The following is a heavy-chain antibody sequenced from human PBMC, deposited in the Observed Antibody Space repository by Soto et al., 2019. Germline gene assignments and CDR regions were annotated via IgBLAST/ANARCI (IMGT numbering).Heavy chain of an antibody. D-gene: IGHD6-6*01. CDR2: IWYDGSNK. J-gene: IGHJ4*02. V-gene: IGHV3-33*01. CDR3: ARVSISSSIGY. Sequence: QVQLVESGGGVVQPGRSLRLSCAASGFTFSSYGMHWVRQAPGKGLEWVAVIWYDGSNKYYADSVKGRFTISRDNSKNTLYLKMNSLRAEDTAVYYCARVSISSSIGYWGQGPLVTVSS. CDR1: GFTFSSYG.